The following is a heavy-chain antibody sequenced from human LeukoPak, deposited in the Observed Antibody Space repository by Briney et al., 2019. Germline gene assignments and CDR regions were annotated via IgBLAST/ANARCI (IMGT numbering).Heavy chain of an antibody. Sequence: PSETLSLTCTVSGGSISSYYWSWIRQPPGKGLEWIGYIYYSGSTNYNPSLKSRVTISVDTSKNQFSLKLSPVTAADTAVYYCARVFGRDYGDFRFDYWGQGTLVTVSS. CDR2: IYYSGST. V-gene: IGHV4-59*01. J-gene: IGHJ4*02. D-gene: IGHD4-17*01. CDR1: GGSISSYY. CDR3: ARVFGRDYGDFRFDY.